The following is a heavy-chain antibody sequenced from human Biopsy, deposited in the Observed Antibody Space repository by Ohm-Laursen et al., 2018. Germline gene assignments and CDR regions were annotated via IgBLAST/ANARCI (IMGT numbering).Heavy chain of an antibody. J-gene: IGHJ3*01. Sequence: SDTLSLTCTVSDGSINSNDYYWGWIRPAPGMGLEWLGNDHYSGATYYYPPLTSRPPISVDTAKNSFFLKLRSATAADTAVYYCARPLRGGEYEGFDLWGPGTMVSVSP. D-gene: IGHD4-17*01. V-gene: IGHV4-39*01. CDR2: DHYSGAT. CDR3: ARPLRGGEYEGFDL. CDR1: DGSINSNDYY.